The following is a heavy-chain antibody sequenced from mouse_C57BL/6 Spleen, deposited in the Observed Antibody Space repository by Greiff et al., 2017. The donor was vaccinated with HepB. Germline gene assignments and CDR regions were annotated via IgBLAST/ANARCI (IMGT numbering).Heavy chain of an antibody. J-gene: IGHJ4*01. CDR3: ARLGYYYGSLYAMDY. D-gene: IGHD1-1*01. CDR2: INPSSGYT. CDR1: GYTFTSYT. Sequence: VKLMESGAELARPGASVKMSCEASGYTFTSYTMHWVKQRPGQGLEWIGYINPSSGYTKYNQKFKDKATLTADKSSSTAYMQLSSLTSEDSAVYYCARLGYYYGSLYAMDYWGQGTSVTVSS. V-gene: IGHV1-4*01.